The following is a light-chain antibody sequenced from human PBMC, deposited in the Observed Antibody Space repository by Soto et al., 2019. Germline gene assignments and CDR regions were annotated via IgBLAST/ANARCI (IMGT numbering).Light chain of an antibody. CDR1: QRVSNNY. Sequence: EIVLTQSPGTLSLSPGERATLSCWASQRVSNNYLAWYQQKPGQAPRLLIYGASNRATGIQDRFSGSGSGTDFTLTISRLEPEDFAVYYCQQYGSSGTFGQGTKVEIK. CDR2: GAS. J-gene: IGKJ1*01. V-gene: IGKV3-20*01. CDR3: QQYGSSGT.